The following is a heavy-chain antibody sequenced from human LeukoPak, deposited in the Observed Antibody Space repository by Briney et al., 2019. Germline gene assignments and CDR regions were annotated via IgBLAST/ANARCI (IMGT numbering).Heavy chain of an antibody. J-gene: IGHJ3*02. V-gene: IGHV3-30-3*01. CDR2: ISYDGSNK. Sequence: GSLRLSCAASGFTFSSYAMHWVRQAPGKGLEWVAVISYDGSNKYYADSVEGRFTISRDNSKNTLYLQMNRLRAEDTAVYYCARGGDSSGSIRSAFDIWGQGTMVTVSS. CDR3: ARGGDSSGSIRSAFDI. D-gene: IGHD3-22*01. CDR1: GFTFSSYA.